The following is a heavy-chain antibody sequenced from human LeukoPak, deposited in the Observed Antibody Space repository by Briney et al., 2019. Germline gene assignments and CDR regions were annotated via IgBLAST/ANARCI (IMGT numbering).Heavy chain of an antibody. CDR2: IYSGGST. CDR3: ARVSAEGTMVHGYWYFDL. CDR1: GFTVSSNY. Sequence: GGSLRLSCAASGFTVSSNYMSWVRQAPGKGLEWVSVIYSGGSTYYADSVKGRFTISRDNSKNTLYLQMNSLRAEDTAVYYCARVSAEGTMVHGYWYFDLWGRGTLVTVSS. D-gene: IGHD3-10*01. V-gene: IGHV3-66*01. J-gene: IGHJ2*01.